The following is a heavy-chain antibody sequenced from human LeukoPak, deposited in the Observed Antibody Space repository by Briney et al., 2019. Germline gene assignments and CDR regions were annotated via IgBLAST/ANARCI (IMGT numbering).Heavy chain of an antibody. CDR3: ARGASHGMDV. V-gene: IGHV3-48*02. D-gene: IGHD6-6*01. Sequence: GGSLRLSCAASGFTFSTYSMNWVRQAPGKGLEWVSYISSSSSIIYYADSVRGRFTISRDNAKNSLYLQMNSLRDEDTTVYSCARGASHGMDVWGQGTSVTVSS. CDR1: GFTFSTYS. J-gene: IGHJ6*02. CDR2: ISSSSSII.